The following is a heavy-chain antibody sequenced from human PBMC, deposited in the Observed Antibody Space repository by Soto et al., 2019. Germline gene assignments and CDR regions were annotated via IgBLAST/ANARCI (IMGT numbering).Heavy chain of an antibody. CDR3: AHRLKRPGTYYDCWSGHVVSYFYS. CDR1: GFSLSTSGVG. Sequence: QITLKESGPTLVKPTQTLTLTCTFSGFSLSTSGVGVGWIRQPPGKALEWLALIYWDGDKRYRPSLKSRLTITKDASENQVVLTMTNMDPVDTATYYCAHRLKRPGTYYDCWSGHVVSYFYSGGQGTLVTVSS. CDR2: IYWDGDK. D-gene: IGHD3-3*01. V-gene: IGHV2-5*02. J-gene: IGHJ4*02.